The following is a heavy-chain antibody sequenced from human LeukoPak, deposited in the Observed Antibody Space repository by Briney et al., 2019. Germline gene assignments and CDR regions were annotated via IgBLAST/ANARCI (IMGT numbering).Heavy chain of an antibody. CDR2: INPSGGST. V-gene: IGHV1-46*01. Sequence: ASVKVSCKASGYTFTSYYMHWVRQAPGQGLEWMGIINPSGGSTSYAQKFQGRVTMTRDTSTSTVYMELSSLRSEDTAVYYCARGSYYDFWSGNWFDPWGQGTLVTVSS. J-gene: IGHJ5*02. CDR1: GYTFTSYY. D-gene: IGHD3-3*01. CDR3: ARGSYYDFWSGNWFDP.